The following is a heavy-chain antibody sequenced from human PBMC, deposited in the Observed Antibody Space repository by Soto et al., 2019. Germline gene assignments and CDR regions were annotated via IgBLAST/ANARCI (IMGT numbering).Heavy chain of an antibody. CDR1: GVTFSSYG. D-gene: IGHD3-16*02. CDR3: ASPYYDYIWGSYRDDAFDI. CDR2: IWYDGSNK. J-gene: IGHJ3*02. Sequence: GGSLRLSCAASGVTFSSYGMHWVRQAPGKGLEWVAVIWYDGSNKYYADSVKGRFTISRDNSKNTLYLQMNSLRAEDTAVYYCASPYYDYIWGSYRDDAFDIWGQGTMVTVSS. V-gene: IGHV3-33*01.